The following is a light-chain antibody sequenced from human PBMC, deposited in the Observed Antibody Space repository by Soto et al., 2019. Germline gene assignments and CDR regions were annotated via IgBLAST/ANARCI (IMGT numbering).Light chain of an antibody. Sequence: DIQMTQSPSSLSASVGVRVTITCRAGQSISSYLNWYQHKPGKAPRLLISAASSLQSGVPSRFSGSGSGTDFTLTISSLQPEDFATYYCQQSYSTPYTFGQGTKLEIK. CDR2: AAS. J-gene: IGKJ2*01. CDR3: QQSYSTPYT. V-gene: IGKV1-39*01. CDR1: QSISSY.